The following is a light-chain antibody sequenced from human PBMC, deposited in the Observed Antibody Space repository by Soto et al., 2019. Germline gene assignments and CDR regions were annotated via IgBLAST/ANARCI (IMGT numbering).Light chain of an antibody. CDR1: QSVRSR. V-gene: IGKV3-15*01. Sequence: EVVMTQSPATLFVSPGARVTLSCKASQSVRSRFAWYQQKPGQAPSLLIFGASTRATGVPARFSGSESGTEFTLTISSLQSEDVAVYFCQQYNDWPRTFGGGTKVEIK. J-gene: IGKJ4*01. CDR2: GAS. CDR3: QQYNDWPRT.